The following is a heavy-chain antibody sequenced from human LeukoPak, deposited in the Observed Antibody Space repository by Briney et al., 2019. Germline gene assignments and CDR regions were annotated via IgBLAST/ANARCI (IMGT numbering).Heavy chain of an antibody. Sequence: GGSLRLSCAASGFTFSGSAMHLVRQASGKGLEWVGRIRSKANSYATAYAASVKGRFTISRDDSKNTAYLQMNSLKTEDTAVYYCARRGYSGSYLDWGQGTLATVSS. D-gene: IGHD1-26*01. V-gene: IGHV3-73*01. CDR1: GFTFSGSA. J-gene: IGHJ4*02. CDR2: IRSKANSYAT. CDR3: ARRGYSGSYLD.